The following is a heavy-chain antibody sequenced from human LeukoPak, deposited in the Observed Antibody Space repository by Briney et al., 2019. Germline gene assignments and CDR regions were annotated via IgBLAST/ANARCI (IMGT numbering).Heavy chain of an antibody. CDR1: GFTVSSNY. D-gene: IGHD3-16*01. Sequence: GGSLRLSCAASGFTVSSNYMGWVRQAPGKGLEWVSVIYSGGFTSYADSVKGRFTISRDSSKNMLYFLMNSLNCYGIRLGDGFDIWGQRTMVIVSS. CDR3: FDI. CDR2: IYSGGFT. V-gene: IGHV3-53*01. J-gene: IGHJ3*02.